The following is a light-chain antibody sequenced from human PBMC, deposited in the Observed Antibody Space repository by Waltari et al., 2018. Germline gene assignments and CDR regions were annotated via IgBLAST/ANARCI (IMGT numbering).Light chain of an antibody. V-gene: IGLV1-40*01. J-gene: IGLJ2*01. Sequence: QCVLTQPPSVCGAPRQRVTISCTGSSSNIGAGYDVHWYQQLPGTAPKLLIDGNSNRTSGVPDRFSGPNSGTSASLAITGLQSEDEADYYFQSYGSSLSVGVFGGGSKLTVL. CDR1: SSNIGAGYD. CDR2: GNS. CDR3: QSYGSSLSVGV.